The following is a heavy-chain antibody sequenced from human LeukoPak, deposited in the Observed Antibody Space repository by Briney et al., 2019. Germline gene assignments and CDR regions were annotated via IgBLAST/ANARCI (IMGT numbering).Heavy chain of an antibody. V-gene: IGHV3-64*01. J-gene: IGHJ4*02. D-gene: IGHD3-10*01. Sequence: GSLRLSCAASGFTFSNYAMHWVRQAPGKGLEYVSAISDNGDSTYYANSVKGRFTISRDNSKNTLHLQMGSLRAEDMAVYYCARAPHGSRGDYWGQGTLVTVSS. CDR1: GFTFSNYA. CDR2: ISDNGDST. CDR3: ARAPHGSRGDY.